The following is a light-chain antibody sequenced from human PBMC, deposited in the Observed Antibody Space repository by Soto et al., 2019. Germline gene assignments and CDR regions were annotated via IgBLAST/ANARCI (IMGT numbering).Light chain of an antibody. CDR3: SSYTSSSTQVV. CDR2: DVS. V-gene: IGLV2-14*01. J-gene: IGLJ2*01. Sequence: QSALTQPASMSGSPGQSITISCTGTSSDVGGYNYVSWYQQHPGKAPKLMIYDVSNRPSGVSNRFSGSKSGNTASLTISGLQAEDEADYYCSSYTSSSTQVVFGGGTQLTVL. CDR1: SSDVGGYNY.